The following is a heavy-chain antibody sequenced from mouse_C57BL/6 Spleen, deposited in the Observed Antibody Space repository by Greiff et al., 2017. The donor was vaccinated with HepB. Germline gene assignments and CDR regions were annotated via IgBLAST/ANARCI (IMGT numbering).Heavy chain of an antibody. J-gene: IGHJ4*01. CDR2: IYPRDGST. D-gene: IGHD1-1*01. Sequence: QVHVKQSGPELVKPGASVKLSCKASGYTFTSYDINWVKQRPGQGLEWIGWIYPRDGSTKYNEKFKGKATLTVDTSSSTAYMELHSLTSEDSAVYFCARMGSGDAMDYWGQGTSVTVSS. V-gene: IGHV1-85*01. CDR1: GYTFTSYD. CDR3: ARMGSGDAMDY.